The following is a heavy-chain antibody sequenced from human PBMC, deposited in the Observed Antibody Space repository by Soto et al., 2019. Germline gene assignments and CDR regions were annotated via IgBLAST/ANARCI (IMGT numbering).Heavy chain of an antibody. V-gene: IGHV4-31*03. D-gene: IGHD2-2*01. Sequence: QVQLQESSPGLVRPSQTLSLTCTVSGGSVSSGGFYWSWIRQHPGKGLEWIGYMFYSGSTYYTPYLRSRVTISADTSKNQFSLQLSSVTAADTAVYYCARYYCNSTTCYAYALDILGQGTIVTVSS. CDR3: ARYYCNSTTCYAYALDI. CDR1: GGSVSSGGFY. CDR2: MFYSGST. J-gene: IGHJ3*02.